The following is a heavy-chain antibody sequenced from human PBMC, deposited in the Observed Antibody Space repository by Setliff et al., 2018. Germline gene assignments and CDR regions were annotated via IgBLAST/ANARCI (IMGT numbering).Heavy chain of an antibody. D-gene: IGHD3-10*01. V-gene: IGHV4-59*01. CDR1: GGSFSTYY. CDR3: ARTSGSLHMEYYFDY. Sequence: PSETLSLTCAVYGGSFSTYYWIWIRQPPGKGLEWIGYIYYSGSTYYNPSLKSRVTISVDTSKNQFSLKLSSVTAADTAVYYCARTSGSLHMEYYFDYWGQGTLVTVSS. J-gene: IGHJ4*02. CDR2: IYYSGST.